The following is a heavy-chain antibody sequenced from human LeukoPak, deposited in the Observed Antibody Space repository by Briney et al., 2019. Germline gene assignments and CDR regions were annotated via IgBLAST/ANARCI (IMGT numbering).Heavy chain of an antibody. J-gene: IGHJ4*02. CDR3: ARDRSGHPGY. Sequence: GGSLRLSCAASGFTFSSYWMSWVRQAPGKGLEWVSYISSSSSTIYYADSVKGRFTISRDNAKNSLYLQMNSPRAEDTAVYYCARDRSGHPGYWGQGTLVTVSS. D-gene: IGHD6-25*01. CDR1: GFTFSSYW. V-gene: IGHV3-48*01. CDR2: ISSSSSTI.